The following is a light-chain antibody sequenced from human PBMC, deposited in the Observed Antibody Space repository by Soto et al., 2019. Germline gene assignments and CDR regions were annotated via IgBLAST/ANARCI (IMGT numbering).Light chain of an antibody. Sequence: QSALTQPASVSGSPGQSITISCTGTSSDIGDYNYAAWYQQHPGKAPKLLIYDVSHRPSGVSLRFSGSKSGNTASLTISGLQAEDEADYYCSSYTRNTNFDGFGTGTKLTVL. J-gene: IGLJ1*01. CDR3: SSYTRNTNFDG. V-gene: IGLV2-14*01. CDR2: DVS. CDR1: SSDIGDYNY.